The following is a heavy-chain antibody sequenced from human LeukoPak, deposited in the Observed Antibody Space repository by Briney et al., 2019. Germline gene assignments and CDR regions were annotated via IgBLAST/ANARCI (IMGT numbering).Heavy chain of an antibody. V-gene: IGHV3-20*03. CDR2: INWNGGST. Sequence: RSGGSLRHSFGASGLTLDYYGMSLVRQAPGKGLEWVSGINWNGGSTGYADSVKGRFTISRDNAKNSLYLQMNSLRAEDTALYYCARATLAQQWQAFAYWGQGTLVTVSS. D-gene: IGHD6-19*01. CDR3: ARATLAQQWQAFAY. J-gene: IGHJ4*02. CDR1: GLTLDYYG.